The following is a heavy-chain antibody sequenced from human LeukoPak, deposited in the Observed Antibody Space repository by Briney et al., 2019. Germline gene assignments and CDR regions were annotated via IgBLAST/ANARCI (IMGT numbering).Heavy chain of an antibody. CDR2: ISAYNGNT. Sequence: ASVKVSCKASGYTFTSYGISWVRQAPGQGLESMGWISAYNGNTNYAQKLQGRVTMTTDTSTSTAYMELRSLRSDDTAVYYCARDALGYCSSTSCALAPGGAFDIWGQGTMVAVSS. CDR3: ARDALGYCSSTSCALAPGGAFDI. V-gene: IGHV1-18*01. D-gene: IGHD2-2*01. J-gene: IGHJ3*02. CDR1: GYTFTSYG.